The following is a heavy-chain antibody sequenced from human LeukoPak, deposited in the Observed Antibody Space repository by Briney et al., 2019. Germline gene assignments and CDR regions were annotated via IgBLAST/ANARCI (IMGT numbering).Heavy chain of an antibody. J-gene: IGHJ4*02. V-gene: IGHV4-4*07. D-gene: IGHD1-26*01. Sequence: SETLSLTCTVSGGSISSYYWSWIRQPAGRGLEWIGRIYTSGSTNYSPSLKSRVTMLVDTSKNQFSLKLSSVTAADTAVYYCARDRGSYGLDYWGQGTLVTVSS. CDR3: ARDRGSYGLDY. CDR1: GGSISSYY. CDR2: IYTSGST.